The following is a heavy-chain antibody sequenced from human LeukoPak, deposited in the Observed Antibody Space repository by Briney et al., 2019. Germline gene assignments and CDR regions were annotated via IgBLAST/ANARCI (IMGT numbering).Heavy chain of an antibody. D-gene: IGHD1-26*01. V-gene: IGHV4-59*01. CDR1: GFTFSDYY. Sequence: GSLRLSCAASGFTFSDYYMSWIRQPPGKGLEWIGYIYYSGSTNYNPSLKSRVTISVDTSKNQFSLKLSSVTAADTAVYYCARGTQWELLRFDYWGQGTLVTVSS. CDR2: IYYSGST. J-gene: IGHJ4*02. CDR3: ARGTQWELLRFDY.